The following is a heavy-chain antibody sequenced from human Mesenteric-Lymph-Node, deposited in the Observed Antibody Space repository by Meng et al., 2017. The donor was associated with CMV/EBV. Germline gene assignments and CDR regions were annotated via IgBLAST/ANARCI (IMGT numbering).Heavy chain of an antibody. Sequence: GESLKISCAASGFTFSSYWMSWVRQAPGKGLEWVANIKQDGSEKYYVDSVKGRFTISRDNAKNSLYLQMNSLRVDDTAVYYCAKVRSSGLDYGIHFHSWGQGTLVTVSS. D-gene: IGHD4-17*01. CDR1: GFTFSSYW. CDR3: AKVRSSGLDYGIHFHS. V-gene: IGHV3-7*03. CDR2: IKQDGSEK. J-gene: IGHJ4*02.